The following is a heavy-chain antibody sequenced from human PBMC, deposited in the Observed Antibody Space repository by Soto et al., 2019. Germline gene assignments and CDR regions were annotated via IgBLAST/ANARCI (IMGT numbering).Heavy chain of an antibody. J-gene: IGHJ4*02. CDR1: GFTFFSYG. V-gene: IGHV3-30*18. CDR3: AKDRAGDIYVAARSGLDY. D-gene: IGHD3-3*01. CDR2: ISYDGSNK. Sequence: VGSLRLSCAASGFTFFSYGMHWVRQAPGKGLERVAVISYDGSNKYYGDSVKGRFTISRDNSKNTLYLQMNSLRADDTAVYYCAKDRAGDIYVAARSGLDYWGQGTLVTVSS.